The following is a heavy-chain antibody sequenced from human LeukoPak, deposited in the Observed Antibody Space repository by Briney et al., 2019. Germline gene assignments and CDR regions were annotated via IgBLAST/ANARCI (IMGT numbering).Heavy chain of an antibody. CDR1: GGTFSSYA. Sequence: SVKVSCKASGGTFSSYAISWVRQAPGQGLEWMGGIIPIFGTANYAQKFQGRVTITTDESTSTAYMELSSLRSEDTAVYYCARDQNWNDDYYYYYGMDVWGQGTTVTVSS. V-gene: IGHV1-69*05. J-gene: IGHJ6*02. CDR3: ARDQNWNDDYYYYYGMDV. CDR2: IIPIFGTA. D-gene: IGHD1-1*01.